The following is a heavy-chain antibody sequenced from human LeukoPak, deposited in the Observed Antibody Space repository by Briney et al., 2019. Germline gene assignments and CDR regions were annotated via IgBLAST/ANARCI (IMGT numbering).Heavy chain of an antibody. CDR2: ISSSSSYI. J-gene: IGHJ3*02. D-gene: IGHD6-13*01. V-gene: IGHV3-21*01. CDR3: SRVAASAFDI. CDR1: GFTFSSYS. Sequence: GGSLRLSCAASGFTFSSYSMNWVRQAPGKGLEWVSSISSSSSYIYYADSVKGRFTISRDNAKDTLYLQMNSLRAEDTAVYYCSRVAASAFDIWGQGTMVTVSS.